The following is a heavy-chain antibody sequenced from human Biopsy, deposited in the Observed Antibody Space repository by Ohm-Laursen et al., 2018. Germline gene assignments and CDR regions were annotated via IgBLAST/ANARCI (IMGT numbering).Heavy chain of an antibody. D-gene: IGHD4-11*01. J-gene: IGHJ6*02. CDR1: GDSVTKYY. Sequence: SETLSLTCPVSGDSVTKYYWSWIRQPPGKGLGWIGHIYYSVMTNYNPSLQSRVSISVDTSRNQVSLTLSSVTAADTAVYYCARDSGILNYGNFKYYHYYGMDVWGQGTKVTVSS. V-gene: IGHV4-59*02. CDR2: IYYSVMT. CDR3: ARDSGILNYGNFKYYHYYGMDV.